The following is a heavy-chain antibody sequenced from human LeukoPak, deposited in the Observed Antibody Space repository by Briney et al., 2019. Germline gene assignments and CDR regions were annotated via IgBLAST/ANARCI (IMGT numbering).Heavy chain of an antibody. CDR3: ARSHYCDSSGYSRLWYFDL. J-gene: IGHJ2*01. V-gene: IGHV5-51*01. CDR1: EYTFRGYW. Sequence: GESLKISCKGSEYTFRGYWIAWVRQKPGEGLEWMGIIYPGDSDTRYSPSSQGQVTISVDKSISTAYLHWISLKASDTAMYYCARSHYCDSSGYSRLWYFDLWGRGTLVTVSS. CDR2: IYPGDSDT. D-gene: IGHD3-22*01.